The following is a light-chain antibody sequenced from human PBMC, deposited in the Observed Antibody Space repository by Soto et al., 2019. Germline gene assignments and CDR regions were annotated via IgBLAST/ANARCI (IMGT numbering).Light chain of an antibody. V-gene: IGLV5-37*01. Sequence: QPVLTQPPSSSASPGDAARLTFTLPSDINCGRYNIYWFQQKPGSPPRSLLYYNSESDKGQGSGVPSRFSGSKDASANTGILLISGLQSEDEADYYCMIWPSNGCVFGGGTKVTGL. CDR1: SDINCGRYN. CDR2: YNSESDK. J-gene: IGLJ3*02. CDR3: MIWPSNGCV.